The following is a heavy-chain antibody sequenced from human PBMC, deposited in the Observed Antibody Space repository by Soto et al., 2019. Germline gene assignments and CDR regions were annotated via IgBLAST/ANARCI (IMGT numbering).Heavy chain of an antibody. CDR1: GFTFDDYA. V-gene: IGHV3-9*01. Sequence: EVQLVESGGGLVQPGRSLRLSCAASGFTFDDYAMHWVRQAPGKGLEWVSGISWHSGSICYADSVKGRFTISRDNAKTSLYLQMNSLRAEDTALYYCAKASGYYDSSGTLGGEAFDIWGQGTMVTVSS. CDR3: AKASGYYDSSGTLGGEAFDI. CDR2: ISWHSGSI. D-gene: IGHD3-22*01. J-gene: IGHJ3*02.